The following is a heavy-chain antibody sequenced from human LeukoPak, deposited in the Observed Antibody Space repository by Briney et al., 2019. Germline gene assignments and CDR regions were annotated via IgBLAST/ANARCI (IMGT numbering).Heavy chain of an antibody. CDR3: ARDTGYSYGN. Sequence: SETLSLTCTVSGASIRSYHWNWIRQPPGKGLEWIGYIFYSGSANYNPSLKGRVTISLETSKNQFSLKLSSVTAADTAVYYCARDTGYSYGNWGQGTLVTVSS. CDR2: IFYSGSA. CDR1: GASIRSYH. J-gene: IGHJ4*02. V-gene: IGHV4-59*12. D-gene: IGHD5-18*01.